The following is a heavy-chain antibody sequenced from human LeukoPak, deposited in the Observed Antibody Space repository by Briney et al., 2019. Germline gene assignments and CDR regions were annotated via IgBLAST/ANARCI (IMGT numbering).Heavy chain of an antibody. D-gene: IGHD6-13*01. CDR2: IHASGDT. J-gene: IGHJ4*02. CDR3: ARGHRIAAGSTVDY. V-gene: IGHV4-4*07. Sequence: KSSETLSLPGTVSGGSVSNYFWSWIGQPAGKGLEWTGRIHASGDTNYSPSLRSRVTMSVDTSKNQFSLKLSSVTAADTAVYYCARGHRIAAGSTVDYWGQGGLVSVSS. CDR1: GGSVSNYF.